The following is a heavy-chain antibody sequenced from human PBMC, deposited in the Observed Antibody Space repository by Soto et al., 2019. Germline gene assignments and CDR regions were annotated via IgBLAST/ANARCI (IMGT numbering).Heavy chain of an antibody. Sequence: GGSLRLSCAASGFTFTTYAMSWVRQAPGKGLEWVSGINGSGGGTYYADSVKGRFTISRDNAKNTLYLQMNSLRAEDTAVYYCARDVGHRCDNWGRGTLVTVSS. V-gene: IGHV3-23*01. CDR2: INGSGGGT. CDR3: ARDVGHRCDN. CDR1: GFTFTTYA. D-gene: IGHD2-21*01. J-gene: IGHJ4*02.